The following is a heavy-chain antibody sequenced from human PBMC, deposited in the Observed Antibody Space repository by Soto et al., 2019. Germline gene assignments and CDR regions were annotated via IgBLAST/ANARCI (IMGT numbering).Heavy chain of an antibody. CDR1: GFTFDDYA. CDR2: ISWNSGSI. V-gene: IGHV3-9*01. J-gene: IGHJ4*02. Sequence: EVQLVESGGGLVQPGRSLRLSCAASGFTFDDYAMHWVRQAPGKGLEWVSGISWNSGSIGYADSVKGRFTISRDNAKNALDLQMNSLRAEDTALYYGAIGRGGSYGRYYFDYWGQGTLVTVSS. D-gene: IGHD1-26*01. CDR3: AIGRGGSYGRYYFDY.